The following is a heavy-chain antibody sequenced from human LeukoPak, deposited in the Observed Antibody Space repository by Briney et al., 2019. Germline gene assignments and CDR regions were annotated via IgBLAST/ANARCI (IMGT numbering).Heavy chain of an antibody. D-gene: IGHD2-15*01. J-gene: IGHJ4*02. V-gene: IGHV3-33*01. Sequence: PGRSLRLSCAASGFTFSSYGMHWVRQAPGKGLEWVAVIWYDGSNKYYADSVKGRFTISRDNSKNTLYLQMNSLRAEDTAVYYCARDREYCSGGSCYSSFDYWGQGTLVTVSS. CDR3: ARDREYCSGGSCYSSFDY. CDR2: IWYDGSNK. CDR1: GFTFSSYG.